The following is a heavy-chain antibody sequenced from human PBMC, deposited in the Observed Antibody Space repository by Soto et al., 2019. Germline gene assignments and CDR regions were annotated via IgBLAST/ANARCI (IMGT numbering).Heavy chain of an antibody. Sequence: EVQLVESGGDLVQPGGSLRLSCAASGFTFSTYSMNWVRQAPGKGLEWISYITSRNGSIHYADSVRGRFTISRDDAKNALLLKMSGRTAEETVEYFCVRDKDYAFDLWGQGTMVTVSS. CDR3: VRDKDYAFDL. J-gene: IGHJ3*01. D-gene: IGHD4-17*01. CDR1: GFTFSTYS. V-gene: IGHV3-48*01. CDR2: ITSRNGSI.